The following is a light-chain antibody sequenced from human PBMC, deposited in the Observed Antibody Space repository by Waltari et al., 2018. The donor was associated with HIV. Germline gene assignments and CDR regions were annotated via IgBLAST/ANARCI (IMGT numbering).Light chain of an antibody. CDR3: AAWDDSLNGYV. CDR1: SSNIGSNT. CDR2: SNN. V-gene: IGLV1-44*01. Sequence: QSVLTQPPSASGTPGQRVTISCSGSSSNIGSNTVNRYQQLPGTAPKLLIYSNNQRPSGVPDRFSGSKSGTSASPAISGLQSEDEADYYCAAWDDSLNGYVFGTGTKVTVL. J-gene: IGLJ1*01.